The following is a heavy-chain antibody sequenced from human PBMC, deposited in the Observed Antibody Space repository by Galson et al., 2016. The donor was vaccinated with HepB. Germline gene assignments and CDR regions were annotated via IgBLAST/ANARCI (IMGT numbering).Heavy chain of an antibody. V-gene: IGHV3-53*01. D-gene: IGHD6-19*01. CDR1: GVSVNSNY. Sequence: SLRLSCAVSGVSVNSNYMSWVRQAPGKGLEWVSIVYTNGNRYYADSVKGRFTISRDNSQNTLYLHMNRLRAEDTAVYYCARVDGGGSGWSPYCFQYWGQGTLVTVSS. J-gene: IGHJ4*02. CDR2: VYTNGNR. CDR3: ARVDGGGSGWSPYCFQY.